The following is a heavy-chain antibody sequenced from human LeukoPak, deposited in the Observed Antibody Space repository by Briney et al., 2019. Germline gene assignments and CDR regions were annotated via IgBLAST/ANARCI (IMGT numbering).Heavy chain of an antibody. V-gene: IGHV2-5*01. CDR3: AHRRPPWAFGDYFDF. D-gene: IGHD3-16*01. J-gene: IGHJ4*02. CDR1: GFSLTTSGVG. CDR2: IYWNGNE. Sequence: SGPTLVKPTQTLTLTCTFSGFSLTTSGVGVGWIRQPPGKALEWLALIYWNGNERYSASLKSRLTITKDISKNQVVLTMTNMDPVDTATYYCAHRRPPWAFGDYFDFWGQGTLVTVSS.